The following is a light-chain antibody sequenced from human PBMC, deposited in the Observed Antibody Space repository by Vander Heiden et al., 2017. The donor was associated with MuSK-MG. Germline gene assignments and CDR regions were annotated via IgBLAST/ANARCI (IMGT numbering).Light chain of an antibody. J-gene: IGKJ5*01. CDR1: QSISSY. Sequence: GDRVTITCRASQSISSYLNWYQQKPGKAPKLLIYAASSLQSGVPSRFSGSGSGTDFTLTISRLQPEDFATYYCQQSYSTPITFGQGTRLEIK. CDR2: AAS. CDR3: QQSYSTPIT. V-gene: IGKV1-39*01.